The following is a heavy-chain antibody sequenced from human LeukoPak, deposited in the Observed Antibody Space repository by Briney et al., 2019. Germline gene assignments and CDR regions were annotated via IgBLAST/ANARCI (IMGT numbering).Heavy chain of an antibody. Sequence: PGGSLRLSCAASGFSVSNNYMSWVRQAPGKGLELVSVIYSGGSTFYADSVKGRFTISRDNSKNTLYLQMNSLRAEDTAVYYCASDSYSPEYFQHWGQGTLVTVSS. D-gene: IGHD2-15*01. CDR2: IYSGGST. J-gene: IGHJ1*01. V-gene: IGHV3-66*01. CDR1: GFSVSNNY. CDR3: ASDSYSPEYFQH.